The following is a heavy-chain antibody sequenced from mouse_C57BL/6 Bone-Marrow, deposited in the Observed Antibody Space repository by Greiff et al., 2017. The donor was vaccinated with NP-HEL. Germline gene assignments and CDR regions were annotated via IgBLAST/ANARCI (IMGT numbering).Heavy chain of an antibody. D-gene: IGHD2-4*01. J-gene: IGHJ2*01. CDR1: GYTFTDYY. CDR3: ARWGLRRGYYFDY. Sequence: EVQLQQSGPVLVKPGASVKMSCKASGYTFTDYYMNWVKQSHGKSLEWIGVINPYNGGTSYNQKFKGKATLTVDKSSSTAYMELNSLTSEDSAVYYCARWGLRRGYYFDYWGQGTTLTVSS. CDR2: INPYNGGT. V-gene: IGHV1-19*01.